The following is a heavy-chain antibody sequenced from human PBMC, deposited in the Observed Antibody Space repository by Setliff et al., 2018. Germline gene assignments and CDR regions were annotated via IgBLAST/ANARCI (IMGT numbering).Heavy chain of an antibody. D-gene: IGHD3-10*01. Sequence: PGGSLRLSCTASGLSYTNDWVSWVRQAPGKGLEWLASINPHGSEKYYADSVKGRFTISSDNAKNSLSLQMNNLRTEDTAVYYCFGAGTCSHWGQGTLVTVSS. V-gene: IGHV3-7*01. J-gene: IGHJ4*02. CDR2: INPHGSEK. CDR3: FGAGTCSH. CDR1: GLSYTNDW.